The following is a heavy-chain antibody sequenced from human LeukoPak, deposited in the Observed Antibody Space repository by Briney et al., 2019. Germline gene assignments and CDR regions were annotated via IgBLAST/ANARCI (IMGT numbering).Heavy chain of an antibody. CDR2: INGSGGST. D-gene: IGHD6-13*01. CDR3: AKYSSSWFHYYFDY. V-gene: IGHV3-23*01. J-gene: IGHJ4*02. Sequence: GGSLRLSCAASGFTFSSYAMSWVRQAPGKGLEWVSAINGSGGSTYYADSVKGRFTISRDNSKNTLYLQMNSLRAEDTAVYYCAKYSSSWFHYYFDYWGQGTLVTVSS. CDR1: GFTFSSYA.